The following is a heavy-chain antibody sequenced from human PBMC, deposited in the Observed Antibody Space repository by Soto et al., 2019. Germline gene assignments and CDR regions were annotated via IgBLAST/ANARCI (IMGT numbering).Heavy chain of an antibody. V-gene: IGHV3-30*04. J-gene: IGHJ4*02. CDR3: AGDRGYNYGFDY. CDR2: ISYDGRNK. D-gene: IGHD5-18*01. Sequence: QVQLVESGGGVVQPGRSLRLSCAASEFTFSNYAMHWVHQAPGKGLEWVAVISYDGRNKYYADSVKGRFTASRDNSRNTLYLQMDTLRAEDTAVYYCAGDRGYNYGFDYWGQGTLVTVSS. CDR1: EFTFSNYA.